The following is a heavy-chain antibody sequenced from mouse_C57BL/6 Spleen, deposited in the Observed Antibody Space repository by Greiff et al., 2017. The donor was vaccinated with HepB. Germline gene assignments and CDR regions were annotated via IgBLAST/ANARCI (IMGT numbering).Heavy chain of an antibody. CDR1: GYTFTNYW. CDR2: IYPGGGYT. V-gene: IGHV1-63*01. D-gene: IGHD2-5*01. J-gene: IGHJ3*01. Sequence: VQLQQSGAELVRPGTSVKMSCKASGYTFTNYWIGWAKQRPGHGLEWIGDIYPGGGYTNYNEKFKGKATLTADKSSSTAYMQFSSLTSEDSAIYYCARAYYSNYTWFAYWGQGTLVTVSA. CDR3: ARAYYSNYTWFAY.